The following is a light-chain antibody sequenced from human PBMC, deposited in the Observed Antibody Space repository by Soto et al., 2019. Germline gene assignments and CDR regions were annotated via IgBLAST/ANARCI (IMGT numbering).Light chain of an antibody. J-gene: IGKJ1*01. CDR1: QIVSARY. Sequence: IVLTQSPGTLSLSPGDRATLSCRASQIVSARYLAWYHQKPGQAPRLLIFGASDRATGIPDRFSGSGSGTDFTLTIDRLEPEDFAMYYCQQYSDSPPTFGQGTKVDI. CDR2: GAS. V-gene: IGKV3-20*01. CDR3: QQYSDSPPT.